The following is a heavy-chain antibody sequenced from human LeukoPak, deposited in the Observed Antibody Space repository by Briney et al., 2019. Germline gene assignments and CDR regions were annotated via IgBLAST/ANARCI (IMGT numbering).Heavy chain of an antibody. V-gene: IGHV3-15*01. CDR1: GFTFSNAW. J-gene: IGHJ4*02. CDR3: TTEHTLGKVGAIDY. Sequence: PGGSLRLSCAASGFTFSNAWVSWVRQAPGKGLEWVGRIKSKADGGTTDHAAPVKDRFTISRDDSKNTLYLQMNSLKTEDTAVYYCTTEHTLGKVGAIDYWGQGTLVTVSS. D-gene: IGHD1-26*01. CDR2: IKSKADGGTT.